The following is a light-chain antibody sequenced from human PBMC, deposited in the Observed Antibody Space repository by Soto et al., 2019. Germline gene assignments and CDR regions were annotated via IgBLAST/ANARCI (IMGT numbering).Light chain of an antibody. CDR3: QQYGSSLIT. Sequence: EIVLTQSPGTLSLSPGERSTLSCMSSQSVSNNYLAWYQQKPGQAPRLLIYGASSRATGIPDRFSGSGSGTDFTLTISRLEPEDFAVYYCQQYGSSLITFGQGTRLEIK. J-gene: IGKJ5*01. CDR2: GAS. CDR1: QSVSNNY. V-gene: IGKV3-20*01.